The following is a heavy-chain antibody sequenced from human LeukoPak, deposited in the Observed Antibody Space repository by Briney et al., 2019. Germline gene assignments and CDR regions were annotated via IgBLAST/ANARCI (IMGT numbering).Heavy chain of an antibody. CDR2: IYSTGST. CDR3: VRKIAAGSLTP. Sequence: SETLSLTCSVSNGFISGYYWTWIRQPPGKRLEWLGYIYSTGSTNYNPSLKSRIAISVDTSKNQFYLNLTSVSAADTAVYFCVRKIAAGSLTPWGQGTLVTVSS. J-gene: IGHJ5*02. V-gene: IGHV4-59*13. CDR1: NGFISGYY. D-gene: IGHD6-13*01.